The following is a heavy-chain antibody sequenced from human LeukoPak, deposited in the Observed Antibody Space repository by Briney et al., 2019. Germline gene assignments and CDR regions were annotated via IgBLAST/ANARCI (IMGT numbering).Heavy chain of an antibody. J-gene: IGHJ4*02. Sequence: SVKVSCKASGGTFSSYAISWVRQALGQGLEWMGGIIPIFGTANYAQKFQGRVTITADESTSTAYMELSSLRSEDTAVYYCARDDCSGGSCYSDFDYWGQGTLVTVSS. CDR2: IIPIFGTA. CDR1: GGTFSSYA. V-gene: IGHV1-69*13. CDR3: ARDDCSGGSCYSDFDY. D-gene: IGHD2-15*01.